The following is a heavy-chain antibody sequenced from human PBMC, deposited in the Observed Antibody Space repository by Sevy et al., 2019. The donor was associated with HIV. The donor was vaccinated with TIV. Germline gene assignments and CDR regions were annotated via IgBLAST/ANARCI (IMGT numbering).Heavy chain of an antibody. CDR2: ISGSGGST. D-gene: IGHD3-9*01. J-gene: IGHJ4*02. V-gene: IGHV3-23*01. Sequence: GGSLRLSCAASGFTFSSYAMNWFRQAPGKGLEWVSAISGSGGSTYYADSVKGRFTISRDNSKNTLYLQMNSLRAEDTAVYYCAKDGLGLRYFDWLLFGLYYFDYWGQGTLVTVSS. CDR1: GFTFSSYA. CDR3: AKDGLGLRYFDWLLFGLYYFDY.